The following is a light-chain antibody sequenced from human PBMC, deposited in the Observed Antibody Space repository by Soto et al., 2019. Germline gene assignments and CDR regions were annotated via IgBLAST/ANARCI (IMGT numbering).Light chain of an antibody. CDR2: HVT. V-gene: IGLV2-14*03. CDR3: CSLTTSHTYV. CDR1: SSDIGHYDY. Sequence: QSALAQPASVSGSPGRSITISCTGTSSDIGHYDYVSWYQQHPGKAPKLMIYHVTYRPSGVSNRYSGSKSGNSASLTISGLRADDEADYYCCSLTTSHTYVFGSGTKVTVL. J-gene: IGLJ1*01.